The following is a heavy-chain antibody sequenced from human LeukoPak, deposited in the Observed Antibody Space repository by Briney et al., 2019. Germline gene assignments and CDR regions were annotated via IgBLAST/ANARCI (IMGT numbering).Heavy chain of an antibody. D-gene: IGHD3-3*01. J-gene: IGHJ4*02. Sequence: ASVKVSCKASGYTFTNYYMHWVRQAPGQGLEWMAIINPSGDNINYAQKFQGRVTMTRDTSTSTVYMELSSLRSEDTAVYYCARDGYYDFWSGYYGLGSFDYWGQGTLVTVSS. CDR3: ARDGYYDFWSGYYGLGSFDY. V-gene: IGHV1-46*01. CDR1: GYTFTNYY. CDR2: INPSGDNI.